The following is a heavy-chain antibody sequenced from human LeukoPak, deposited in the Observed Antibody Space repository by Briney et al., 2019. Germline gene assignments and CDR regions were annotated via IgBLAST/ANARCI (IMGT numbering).Heavy chain of an antibody. V-gene: IGHV4-4*07. Sequence: SETLSLTCTVSGGSISSYYWSWIRQPAGKGLEWIGRIYTSGSTNYNPSLKSRVTMSVDTSKNQFSLKLSSVTAADTAVYYCARGRGSPVSILVRRYYMDVWGKGTTVTVSS. J-gene: IGHJ6*03. CDR1: GGSISSYY. CDR3: ARGRGSPVSILVRRYYMDV. D-gene: IGHD2/OR15-2a*01. CDR2: IYTSGST.